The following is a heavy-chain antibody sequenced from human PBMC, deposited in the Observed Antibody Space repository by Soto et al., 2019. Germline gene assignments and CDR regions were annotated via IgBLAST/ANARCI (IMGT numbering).Heavy chain of an antibody. CDR3: ASEDYGEYGRYNWFDP. Sequence: SQTLSFTCAISGDSVSSNSAAWNWIRQSPSRGLEWLGRTYYRSKWYNDYAVSVKSRITINPDTSKNQFSLQLNSVTPEDTAVYYCASEDYGEYGRYNWFDPWAQRTLVTGSS. CDR1: GDSVSSNSAA. D-gene: IGHD4-17*01. J-gene: IGHJ5*02. CDR2: TYYRSKWYN. V-gene: IGHV6-1*01.